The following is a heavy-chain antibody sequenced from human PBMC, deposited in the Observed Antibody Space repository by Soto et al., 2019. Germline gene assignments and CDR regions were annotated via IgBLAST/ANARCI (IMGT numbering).Heavy chain of an antibody. D-gene: IGHD3-10*01. CDR2: IYYSGST. CDR3: ARHKRDYGSGSYYKVAGMDV. Sequence: SETLSLTCTVSGGSISSYYWSWIRQPPGKGLEWIGYIYYSGSTNYNPSLKSRVTISVDTSKNQFSLKLSSVTAADTAVYYCARHKRDYGSGSYYKVAGMDVWGQGTTVTVSS. CDR1: GGSISSYY. J-gene: IGHJ6*02. V-gene: IGHV4-59*01.